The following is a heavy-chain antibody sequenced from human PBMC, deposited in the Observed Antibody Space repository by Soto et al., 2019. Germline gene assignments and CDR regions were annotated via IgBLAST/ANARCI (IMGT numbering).Heavy chain of an antibody. CDR2: ISSNGGST. CDR3: ATDGLRQYAFDI. V-gene: IGHV3-64*01. J-gene: IGHJ3*02. D-gene: IGHD4-17*01. CDR1: GFTFSSYA. Sequence: GGSLRLSCAASGFTFSSYAMHWVRQAPGKGLEYVSAISSNGGSTYYANSVKGRFTISRDNSKNTLYLQMGSLRAEDMAVYYCATDGLRQYAFDIWGQGTMVTVSS.